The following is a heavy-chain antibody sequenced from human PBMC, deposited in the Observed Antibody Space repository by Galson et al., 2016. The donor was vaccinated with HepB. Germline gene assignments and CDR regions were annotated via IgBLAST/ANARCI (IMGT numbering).Heavy chain of an antibody. CDR1: GFIFSDYW. V-gene: IGHV3-74*03. D-gene: IGHD6-13*01. J-gene: IGHJ4*02. Sequence: SLRLSCAASGFIFSDYWMHWVRQAPGKGLVWVSRINKDGSITEYADSVKGQFTISGDNAKNTLYLQMNSLRAEDTAVYYCTRDWYSSSWFWGQGTLVTVSS. CDR2: INKDGSIT. CDR3: TRDWYSSSWF.